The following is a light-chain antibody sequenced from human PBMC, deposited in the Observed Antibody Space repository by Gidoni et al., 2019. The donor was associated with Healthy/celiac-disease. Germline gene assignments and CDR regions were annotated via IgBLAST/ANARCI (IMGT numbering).Light chain of an antibody. CDR3: SSYTSSSTLGV. CDR1: SSDVGCYNY. CDR2: EVS. Sequence: QSALTQPAPVSGSPGQSITISCTGTSSDVGCYNYVSWYQQHPGKAPKLMIYEVSNRPSGVSNRFSGSKSGNTASLTISGLQAEDEADYYCSSYTSSSTLGVFGGGTKLTVL. V-gene: IGLV2-14*01. J-gene: IGLJ3*02.